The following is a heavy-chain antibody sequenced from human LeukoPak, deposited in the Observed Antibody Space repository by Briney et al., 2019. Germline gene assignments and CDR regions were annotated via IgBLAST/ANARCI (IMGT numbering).Heavy chain of an antibody. CDR2: IYHSGST. J-gene: IGHJ3*02. D-gene: IGHD3-22*01. CDR1: GYSISSGYY. Sequence: SETLSLTCTVSGYSISSGYYWGWIRPPPGKGLEWIGSIYHSGSTYYNPSLKSRVTISVDTSKNQFSLKLSSVTAADTAVYYCARAAYYDSSGYLDIWGQGTMVTVSS. V-gene: IGHV4-38-2*02. CDR3: ARAAYYDSSGYLDI.